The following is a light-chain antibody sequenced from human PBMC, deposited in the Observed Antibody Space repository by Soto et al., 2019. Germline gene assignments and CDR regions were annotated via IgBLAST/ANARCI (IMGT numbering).Light chain of an antibody. CDR2: GAS. V-gene: IGKV3-20*01. Sequence: EIVLTQSPGTLSLSPGERATLSCRASQNISGSYLAWYQQKPGQAPRLLIYGASSRATGFPDRFSGSGSGTDFTLTISSLEPEDFAVYYCQQYGSSPRTFGQGTKVDIK. CDR3: QQYGSSPRT. J-gene: IGKJ1*01. CDR1: QNISGSY.